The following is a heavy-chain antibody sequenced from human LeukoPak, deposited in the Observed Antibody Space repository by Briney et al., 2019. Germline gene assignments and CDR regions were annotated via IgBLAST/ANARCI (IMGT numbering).Heavy chain of an antibody. CDR1: GGSITTYY. CDR3: ARDFDS. V-gene: IGHV4-59*12. CDR2: IYYSGTA. J-gene: IGHJ4*02. Sequence: SETLSLTCTVSGGSITTYYWSWIRQPPGKGLGWIGYIYYSGTANYNPSLKSRVTISVDTSKNQFSLKLSSVTAADTAVYYCARDFDSWGQGTLVTVSS.